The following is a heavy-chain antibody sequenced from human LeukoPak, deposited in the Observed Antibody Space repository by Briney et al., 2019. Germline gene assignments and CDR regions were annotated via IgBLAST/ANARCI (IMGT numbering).Heavy chain of an antibody. CDR3: ARRGGSSSRRSPIDY. CDR1: GFTFSDYW. CDR2: IKQDGSQR. Sequence: GGSLRLSCKASGFTFSDYWMTWVRQAPGKGPGWVANIKQDGSQRYYVDSVRGRFTISRDNAKNSLFLQMNGLRAEDTAVYYCARRGGSSSRRSPIDYWGQGTLVTVSS. J-gene: IGHJ4*02. D-gene: IGHD6-6*01. V-gene: IGHV3-7*01.